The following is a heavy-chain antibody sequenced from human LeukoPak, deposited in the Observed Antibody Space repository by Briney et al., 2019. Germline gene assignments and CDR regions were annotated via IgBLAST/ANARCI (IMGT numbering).Heavy chain of an antibody. J-gene: IGHJ5*02. CDR1: GGSINIGTYY. CDR2: IYRSGST. D-gene: IGHD4-23*01. V-gene: IGHV4-61*02. CDR3: TRDSGTTGVVKFDP. Sequence: SQTLSLTCTVSGGSINIGTYYWSWIRQPAGKGLEWIGRIYRSGSTTYNPSLRSRVAISMDTSKNQFSLRLTSVTAADTAVYYCTRDSGTTGVVKFDPWGQGILVTVSS.